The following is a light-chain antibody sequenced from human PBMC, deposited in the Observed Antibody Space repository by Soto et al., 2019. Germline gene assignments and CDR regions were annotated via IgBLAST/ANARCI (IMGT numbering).Light chain of an antibody. V-gene: IGKV3-20*01. J-gene: IGKJ4*01. CDR3: QHFGTSPKVT. CDR2: AAS. CDR1: QRVSSTY. Sequence: PGERATLSCRASQRVSSTYLAWYQQKPGQAPRLLIYAASSRATGIPDRFSGSGSGTDFTLTISRLEPEDFAVYSCQHFGTSPKVTFGGGTKVEIK.